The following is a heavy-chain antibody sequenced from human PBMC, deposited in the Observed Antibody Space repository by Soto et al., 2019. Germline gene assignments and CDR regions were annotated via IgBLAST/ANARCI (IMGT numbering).Heavy chain of an antibody. D-gene: IGHD3-10*01. Sequence: GGSLRLSCVASGFTFRNYNMNWVRQAPGKGLEWVSHISIGGTTIDYADSVKGRFTISRDNAKNSLYLQMSSLRAEDTAVYYCVNTRFGDLFTGGSYWGQGTLVTVSS. CDR2: ISIGGTTI. V-gene: IGHV3-48*01. CDR3: VNTRFGDLFTGGSY. J-gene: IGHJ4*02. CDR1: GFTFRNYN.